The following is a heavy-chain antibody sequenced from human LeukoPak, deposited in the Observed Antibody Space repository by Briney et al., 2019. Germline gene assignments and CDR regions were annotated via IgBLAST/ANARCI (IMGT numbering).Heavy chain of an antibody. CDR1: GYTFTSYG. D-gene: IGHD3-22*01. CDR3: ARLYDSSGYYNPDFDY. V-gene: IGHV1-18*01. J-gene: IGHJ4*02. CDR2: ISAYNGNT. Sequence: AAVKVSCKASGYTFTSYGISWVRQAPGQGLAWMGWISAYNGNTNYAQKLQGRVTLTTDTSTNTAYMELRSLRSDDTAVYYCARLYDSSGYYNPDFDYWGQGTLVTVSS.